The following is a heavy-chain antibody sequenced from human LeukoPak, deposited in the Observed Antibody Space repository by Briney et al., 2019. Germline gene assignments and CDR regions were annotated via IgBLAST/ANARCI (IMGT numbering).Heavy chain of an antibody. CDR2: IYYSGST. Sequence: KTSETLSLTCTVSGGSISSYYWSWIRQPPGKGLEWIGYIYYSGSTNYNPSLKSRVTMSVDTSKNQFSLKLSSVTAADTAVYYCAREGVVPAAMSRNWFDPWGQGTLVTVSS. CDR3: AREGVVPAAMSRNWFDP. J-gene: IGHJ5*02. D-gene: IGHD2-2*01. CDR1: GGSISSYY. V-gene: IGHV4-59*12.